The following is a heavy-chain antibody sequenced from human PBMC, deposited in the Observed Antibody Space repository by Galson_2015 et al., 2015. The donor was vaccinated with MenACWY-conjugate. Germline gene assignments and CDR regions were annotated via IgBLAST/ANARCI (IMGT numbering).Heavy chain of an antibody. D-gene: IGHD3-10*01. Sequence: SLRLSCAASGFTFSSYWMHWVRQAPGKGLVWVSRINSDGSSTSYADSVKGRFTISRDNAKNTLYLQMNSLRAEDTAVYYCAARLLHSGGMDVWGQGTTVTASS. J-gene: IGHJ6*02. CDR1: GFTFSSYW. CDR3: AARLLHSGGMDV. V-gene: IGHV3-74*01. CDR2: INSDGSST.